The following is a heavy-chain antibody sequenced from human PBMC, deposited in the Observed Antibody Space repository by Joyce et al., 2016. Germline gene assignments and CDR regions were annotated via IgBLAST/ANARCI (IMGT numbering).Heavy chain of an antibody. CDR3: ARALGWDSNSCHDY. V-gene: IGHV3-30*03. J-gene: IGHJ4*02. Sequence: QVQLVESGGGVVQPGRSLRLSCAASGFTFSNYGMPLVRQAPGKGLKWVAVISYDGSNKYYVDSVKGRFTISRDNSKNTLYLQMNSLRPEDTAVYYCARALGWDSNSCHDYWGQGTLVTVSS. CDR2: ISYDGSNK. CDR1: GFTFSNYG. D-gene: IGHD6-13*01.